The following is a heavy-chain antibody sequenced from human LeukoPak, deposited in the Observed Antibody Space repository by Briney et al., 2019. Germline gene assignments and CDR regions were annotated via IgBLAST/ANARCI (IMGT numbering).Heavy chain of an antibody. V-gene: IGHV3-30-3*01. D-gene: IGHD6-19*01. J-gene: IGHJ4*02. CDR2: ISSDGSQK. Sequence: GGSPRLSCAASGFSFINYNLHWVRQAPGKGLEWVAIISSDGSQKYYADSVQGRFTISRDNSKNTLFLQMNSLRPEDTAVYYCTRPSGGSGWYYDYWGQGTLVTVSS. CDR3: TRPSGGSGWYYDY. CDR1: GFSFINYN.